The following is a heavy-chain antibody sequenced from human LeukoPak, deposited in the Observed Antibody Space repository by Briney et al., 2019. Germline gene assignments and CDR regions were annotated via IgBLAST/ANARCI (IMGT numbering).Heavy chain of an antibody. CDR2: TYYRSKWYH. J-gene: IGHJ4*02. Sequence: PSQTLSLTCAISGDSVSSNRAAWSWIRQSPSRGLEWLGRTYYRSKWYHDYAVSVRSRVSVNPDTSKNQFSLQLNSVTPEDTAVYYCARFLGIGSQRYYFDSWGQGTLVTVSS. CDR3: ARFLGIGSQRYYFDS. V-gene: IGHV6-1*01. D-gene: IGHD6-19*01. CDR1: GDSVSSNRAA.